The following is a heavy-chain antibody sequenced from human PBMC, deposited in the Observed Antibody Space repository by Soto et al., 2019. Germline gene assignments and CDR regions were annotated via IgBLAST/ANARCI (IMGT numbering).Heavy chain of an antibody. CDR1: VFSLITSGVG. Sequence: QITLKEAGPTLVKPTQPPTLTCSFSVFSLITSGVGVGWIRQPPGKALEWLALIYWDDDKGYSPSLKSRLTITKDTSKNPVVLTMTNMDPADTATYYCAHTMAPRIFDYWGQGTLVTVSS. CDR3: AHTMAPRIFDY. J-gene: IGHJ4*02. CDR2: IYWDDDK. V-gene: IGHV2-5*02.